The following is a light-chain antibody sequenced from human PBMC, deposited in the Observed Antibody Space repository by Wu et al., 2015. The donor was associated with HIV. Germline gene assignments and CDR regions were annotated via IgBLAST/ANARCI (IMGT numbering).Light chain of an antibody. CDR3: HQFGGSPET. V-gene: IGKV3-20*01. CDR1: QFIGNN. J-gene: IGKJ1*01. Sequence: EIVVTHSPGTLSLSPGERATLSCRASQFIGNNLDWYQQKPGQAPRLLIFAASNRAAGTPDRFSGGGSGTDFTLTIDRLEAEDFAVYYCHQFGGSPETFGQGTKVEIK. CDR2: AAS.